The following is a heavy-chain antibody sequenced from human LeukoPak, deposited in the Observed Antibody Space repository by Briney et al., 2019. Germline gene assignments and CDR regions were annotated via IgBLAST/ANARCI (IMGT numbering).Heavy chain of an antibody. CDR2: INHSGST. Sequence: PSETLSLTCAVYGGSFSGYYWSWIRQPPGKGLEWIGEINHSGSTNYNPSLKSRVTISVDTSKNQFSLKLSSVTAADTAVYYCARRVLWFGDQRGNWFDPWGQGTLVTVSS. V-gene: IGHV4-34*01. CDR3: ARRVLWFGDQRGNWFDP. D-gene: IGHD3-10*01. CDR1: GGSFSGYY. J-gene: IGHJ5*02.